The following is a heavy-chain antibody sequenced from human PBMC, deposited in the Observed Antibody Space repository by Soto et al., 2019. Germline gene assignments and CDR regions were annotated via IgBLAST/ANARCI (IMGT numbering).Heavy chain of an antibody. CDR2: IYYSGST. V-gene: IGHV4-59*12. CDR3: ARDVGGTVTLEAAFDF. CDR1: GGSISSYY. Sequence: PSETLSLTCTVSGGSISSYYWSWIRQPPGKGLEWIGYIYYSGSTNYNPSLKSRVTISVDTSKNQFSLKLSSVTAADTAVYYCARDVGGTVTLEAAFDFGGQGTMVTVSS. J-gene: IGHJ3*01. D-gene: IGHD4-17*01.